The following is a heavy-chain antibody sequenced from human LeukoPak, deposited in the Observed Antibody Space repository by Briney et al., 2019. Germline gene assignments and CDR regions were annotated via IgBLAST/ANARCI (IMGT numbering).Heavy chain of an antibody. D-gene: IGHD5-18*01. CDR2: ISYDGSNK. CDR3: AKSGRGYSYGANDY. V-gene: IGHV3-30*18. J-gene: IGHJ4*02. Sequence: PGGSLRLSCAASGFTFSSYGMHWVRQAPGKGLEWVAVISYDGSNKYYADSVKGRFTISRDNSKNTLYLQMNSLRAEDTAVYYCAKSGRGYSYGANDYWGQGTLVTVSS. CDR1: GFTFSSYG.